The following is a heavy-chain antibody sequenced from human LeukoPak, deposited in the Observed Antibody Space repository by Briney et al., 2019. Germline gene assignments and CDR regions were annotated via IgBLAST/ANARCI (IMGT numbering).Heavy chain of an antibody. CDR2: IGIDSGNT. CDR3: ARDYKYAFDN. D-gene: IGHD5-24*01. Sequence: GGSLRLSCAASGFKFSDYSMNWVRQVPGKGLEWISYIGIDSGNTNYADSVKDRFTISGDKAKNSLYLQMNSLRVEDTAVYYCARDYKYAFDNWGQGTLVTVSS. CDR1: GFKFSDYS. V-gene: IGHV3-48*01. J-gene: IGHJ4*02.